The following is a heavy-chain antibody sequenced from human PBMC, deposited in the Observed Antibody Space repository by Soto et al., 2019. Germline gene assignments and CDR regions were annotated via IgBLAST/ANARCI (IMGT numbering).Heavy chain of an antibody. CDR3: AKDPPTTGTTFDY. J-gene: IGHJ4*02. CDR2: INKSGGST. Sequence: EVQLLESGGGLLQPGGSLRLSCAASGFTFSNFAMSWVRQAPGKGLEWVSTINKSGGSTYYADSVKGRFTISRDNSKNTLFLQINSLRVEDTAAYYCAKDPPTTGTTFDYWGRGTLVTVSS. CDR1: GFTFSNFA. V-gene: IGHV3-23*01. D-gene: IGHD1-1*01.